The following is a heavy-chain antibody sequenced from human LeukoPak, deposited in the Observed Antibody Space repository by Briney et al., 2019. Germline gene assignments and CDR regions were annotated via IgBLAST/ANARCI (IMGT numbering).Heavy chain of an antibody. V-gene: IGHV3-49*03. CDR1: GFTFGDYA. Sequence: GGSLRLSCTASGFTFGDYAMSWFRQAPGKGLEWVGFIRSKAYGGTTEYAASVKDRFTISRYDSKSIAYLQMNSLKTEDTAVYYCTRGVRLQLWLPLFDYWGQGTLVTVSS. CDR3: TRGVRLQLWLPLFDY. J-gene: IGHJ4*02. CDR2: IRSKAYGGTT. D-gene: IGHD5-18*01.